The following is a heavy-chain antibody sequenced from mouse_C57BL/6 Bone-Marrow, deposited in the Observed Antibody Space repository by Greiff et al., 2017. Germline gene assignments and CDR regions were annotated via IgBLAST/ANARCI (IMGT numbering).Heavy chain of an antibody. D-gene: IGHD1-1*01. V-gene: IGHV1-64*01. Sequence: VQLQQSGAELVKPGASVKLSCKASGYTFTSYWMHWVKQRPGQGLEWIGMIHPNSGSTNYNEKFKSKATLTADKSSSTAYMQLSSLTSEDSAVYYCARFITAVVATRAWFAYWGQGTLVTVSA. CDR1: GYTFTSYW. CDR3: ARFITAVVATRAWFAY. J-gene: IGHJ3*01. CDR2: IHPNSGST.